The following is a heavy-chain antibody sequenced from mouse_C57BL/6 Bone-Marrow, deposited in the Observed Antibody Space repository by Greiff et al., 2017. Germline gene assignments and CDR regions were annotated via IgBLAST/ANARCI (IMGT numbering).Heavy chain of an antibody. CDR2: ISSGGSYT. Sequence: EVQLKESGGDLVKPGGSLKLSCAASGFTFSSYGMSWVRQTPDKRLEWVATISSGGSYTYYPDSVKGRFTISRDNAKNTLYLQMSSLKSEDTAMYYCARRTTVVWGQGTLVTVSA. V-gene: IGHV5-6*01. J-gene: IGHJ3*01. D-gene: IGHD1-1*01. CDR1: GFTFSSYG. CDR3: ARRTTVV.